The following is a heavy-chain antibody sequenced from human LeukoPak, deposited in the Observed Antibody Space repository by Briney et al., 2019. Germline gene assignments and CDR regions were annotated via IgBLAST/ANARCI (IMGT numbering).Heavy chain of an antibody. V-gene: IGHV1-8*01. CDR2: MNPNSGNT. Sequence: GASVKVSCKASGYTFTSYDINWVRQATGQGLEWMGWMNPNSGNTGYAQKFQGRVTMTRNTSISTAYMELSSLRSEDTAVYYCARDRVNRWEPKTVFDYWGQGTLVTVSS. D-gene: IGHD1-26*01. J-gene: IGHJ4*02. CDR3: ARDRVNRWEPKTVFDY. CDR1: GYTFTSYD.